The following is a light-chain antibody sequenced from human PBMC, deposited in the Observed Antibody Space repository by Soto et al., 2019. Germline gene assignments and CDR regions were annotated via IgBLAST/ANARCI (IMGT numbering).Light chain of an antibody. J-gene: IGKJ1*01. CDR2: GAS. CDR1: QGITNY. CDR3: QKYNSAPWT. Sequence: DIQMTQSPSSLSASVGDRVTITCRASQGITNYVAWYQHRPGRVPKLLIYGASTLQSGVPSRFSGSGSGTDFTLTIVSLQPEDVATYYCQKYNSAPWTFGQGTKVEIK. V-gene: IGKV1-27*01.